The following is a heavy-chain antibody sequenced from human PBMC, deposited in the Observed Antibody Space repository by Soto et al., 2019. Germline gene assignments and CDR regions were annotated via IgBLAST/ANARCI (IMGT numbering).Heavy chain of an antibody. D-gene: IGHD6-6*01. CDR3: ASQDYSSSTEASFHGNGDGDL. CDR2: IYHRGST. J-gene: IGHJ2*01. CDR1: GGSISSSKW. V-gene: IGHV4-4*02. Sequence: QMQLQESGPGLVKPSGTLSLTCGVSGGSISSSKWWTWVRQPPGKGPEWIGEIYHRGSTNYNPSRTSRVTISLDKSNNQFSLTLTSVTAADTAVYYCASQDYSSSTEASFHGNGDGDLWGRGTLVTVSS.